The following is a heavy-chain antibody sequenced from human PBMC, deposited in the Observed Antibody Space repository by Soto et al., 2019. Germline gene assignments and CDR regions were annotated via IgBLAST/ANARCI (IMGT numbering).Heavy chain of an antibody. CDR1: GYTFTSYY. J-gene: IGHJ6*02. Sequence: ASVEVSCKASGYTFTSYYMHWVRQAPGQGLEWMGIINPGGGSTSYAQKFQGRVTMTRDTSTSTVYMELSSLRSEDTAVYYCAREGVGYSSSSDYYYGMDVWGQGTTVTVSS. D-gene: IGHD6-6*01. CDR3: AREGVGYSSSSDYYYGMDV. CDR2: INPGGGST. V-gene: IGHV1-46*01.